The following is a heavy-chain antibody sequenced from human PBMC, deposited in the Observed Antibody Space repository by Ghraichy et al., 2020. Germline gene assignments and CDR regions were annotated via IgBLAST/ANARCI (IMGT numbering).Heavy chain of an antibody. J-gene: IGHJ4*02. V-gene: IGHV4-59*01. CDR2: IYDRGST. Sequence: SETLSLTCTVSGGSINSYYWSWIRQSPGKGLEWIGYIYDRGSTNYNPALKSRVTMSVDTAKNQFSLKLSSVTAADTAVFYWARGSYGSGSYFPVYYFDSWGQGTLVTVSS. CDR3: ARGSYGSGSYFPVYYFDS. D-gene: IGHD3-10*01. CDR1: GGSINSYY.